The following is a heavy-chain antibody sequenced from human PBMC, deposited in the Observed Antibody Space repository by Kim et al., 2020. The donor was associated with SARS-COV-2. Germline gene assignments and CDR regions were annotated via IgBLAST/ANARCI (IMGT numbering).Heavy chain of an antibody. D-gene: IGHD3-10*01. CDR3: ARDESPYYGSRIWYFDL. V-gene: IGHV4-39*07. Sequence: RKSRVPISVDTSKNQFSLKLSSVPAADTAVYYCARDESPYYGSRIWYFDLWGRGTLVTVSS. J-gene: IGHJ2*01.